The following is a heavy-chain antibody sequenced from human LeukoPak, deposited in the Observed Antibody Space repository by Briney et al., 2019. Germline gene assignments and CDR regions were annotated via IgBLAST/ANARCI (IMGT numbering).Heavy chain of an antibody. V-gene: IGHV4-61*02. J-gene: IGHJ6*03. Sequence: SETLSLTCTVSGGSISSGSYYWSWIRQPAGKGLEWIGRIYTSGSTNYNPSLKSRVTISVDTSKNQFSLKLSSVTAADTAVYYCARESIAAAGTTYIYYYYYMDVWGKGTTVTVSS. CDR3: ARESIAAAGTTYIYYYYYMDV. CDR2: IYTSGST. CDR1: GGSISSGSYY. D-gene: IGHD6-13*01.